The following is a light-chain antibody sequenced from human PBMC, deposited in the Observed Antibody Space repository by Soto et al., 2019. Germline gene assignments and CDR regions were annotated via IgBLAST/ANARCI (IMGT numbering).Light chain of an antibody. CDR3: QQDNNWPET. CDR1: QSISSN. J-gene: IGKJ1*01. CDR2: DAF. V-gene: IGKV3-15*01. Sequence: EILMTQSPATLSVSPGERATLSCRASQSISSNLAWYHHKPGQAPRLLIYDAFTRATGIPARFSGSGSGTEFTLTISSLQSEDFAVYYCQQDNNWPETFGQGTKVEIK.